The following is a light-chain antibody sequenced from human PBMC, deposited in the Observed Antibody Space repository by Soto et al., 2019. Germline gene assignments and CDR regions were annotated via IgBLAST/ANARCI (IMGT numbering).Light chain of an antibody. CDR1: QSVSSSY. CDR2: GAS. Sequence: EIVLTQSPGTLSLSPGERATLSCRASQSVSSSYLAWYQQKPGQAPRLLIYGASSRATGIPDRFSGSGSGTDFTLTISGLEPEDFAVYYYQQYGSSPPYTFGQGTKLEIK. J-gene: IGKJ2*01. V-gene: IGKV3-20*01. CDR3: QQYGSSPPYT.